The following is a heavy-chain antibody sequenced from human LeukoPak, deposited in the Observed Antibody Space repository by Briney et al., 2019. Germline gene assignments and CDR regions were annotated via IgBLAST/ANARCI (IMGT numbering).Heavy chain of an antibody. CDR3: ARYLRDSSGWYGNYFDY. CDR1: GYSFTTYW. J-gene: IGHJ4*02. V-gene: IGHV5-51*01. D-gene: IGHD6-19*01. Sequence: GESLKISCKGSGYSFTTYWIGWVRQMPGKGLEWMGIIYPGDSDTRYSPSFQGQVTISADKSISTAYLQWSSLKASDTAMYYCARYLRDSSGWYGNYFDYWGQGTLVTVSS. CDR2: IYPGDSDT.